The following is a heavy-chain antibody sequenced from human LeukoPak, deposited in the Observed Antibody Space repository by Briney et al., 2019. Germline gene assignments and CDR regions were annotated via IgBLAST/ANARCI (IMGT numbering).Heavy chain of an antibody. V-gene: IGHV3-23*01. J-gene: IGHJ6*01. CDR2: ISGSGDNT. D-gene: IGHD1-26*01. CDR3: AKMKGHPLPKYYMDV. CDR1: GFTFSGLA. Sequence: RGSLRLSCAASGFTFSGLAMSWVRRTPGKGLEWVSGISGSGDNTLYADSVKGRFTISRDNSKNTLYLEMNSLRAEDTAIYYCAKMKGHPLPKYYMDVWGQGTTVTVSS.